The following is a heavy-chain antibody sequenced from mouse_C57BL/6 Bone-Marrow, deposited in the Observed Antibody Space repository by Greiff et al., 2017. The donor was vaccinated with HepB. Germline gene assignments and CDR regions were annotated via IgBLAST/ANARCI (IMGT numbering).Heavy chain of an antibody. CDR2: ISYDGSN. CDR1: GYSITSGYY. J-gene: IGHJ1*03. Sequence: EVKLQQSGPGLVKPSQSLSLTCSVTGYSITSGYYWNWIRQFPGNKLEWMGYISYDGSNNYNPSLKNRISITRDTSKNQFFLKLNSVTTEDTATYYCAREGYFTTVVSYWYFDVWGTGTTVTVSS. V-gene: IGHV3-6*01. D-gene: IGHD1-1*01. CDR3: AREGYFTTVVSYWYFDV.